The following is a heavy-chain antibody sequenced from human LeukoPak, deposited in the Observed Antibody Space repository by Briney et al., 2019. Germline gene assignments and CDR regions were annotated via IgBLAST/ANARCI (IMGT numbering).Heavy chain of an antibody. CDR2: ISYDGSNR. CDR1: GFTFRTYW. J-gene: IGHJ4*02. Sequence: GGSLRLSCAASGFTFRTYWMSWVRQAPGKGLEWVAVISYDGSNRYYADSVKGRFTISRDNSKNTLYLQMNSLRAEDTAMYYCARGDYFGSGSFYFDYWGQGTLVTVSS. V-gene: IGHV3-30*03. D-gene: IGHD3-10*01. CDR3: ARGDYFGSGSFYFDY.